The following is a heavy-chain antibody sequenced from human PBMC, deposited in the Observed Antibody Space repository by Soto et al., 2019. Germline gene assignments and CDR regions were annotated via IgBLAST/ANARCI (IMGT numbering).Heavy chain of an antibody. Sequence: GGSLRLSCAASKFTFSDFGMHWVRQAPDKGLEWLGTIWYDGTKKIYADSVKGRFTISRDNSKNTLYLQMNSLTAEDTAVYYCAKHFVNGEVDYWGQGTLVTVSS. D-gene: IGHD3-10*01. CDR2: IWYDGTKK. J-gene: IGHJ4*02. CDR1: KFTFSDFG. V-gene: IGHV3-33*06. CDR3: AKHFVNGEVDY.